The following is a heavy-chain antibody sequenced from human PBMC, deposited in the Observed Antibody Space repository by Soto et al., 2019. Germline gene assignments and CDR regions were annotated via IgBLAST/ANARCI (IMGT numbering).Heavy chain of an antibody. V-gene: IGHV3-66*01. Sequence: PGGSLRLSCAASGFTVSSNYMSWVRQAPGKGLEWVSVIYSGGSTYYADSVKGRFTISRDNSKNTLYLQMNSLRAEDTAVYYCARTGDYYDSSRYFDYWGQGTLVTVSS. D-gene: IGHD3-22*01. CDR3: ARTGDYYDSSRYFDY. CDR1: GFTVSSNY. CDR2: IYSGGST. J-gene: IGHJ4*02.